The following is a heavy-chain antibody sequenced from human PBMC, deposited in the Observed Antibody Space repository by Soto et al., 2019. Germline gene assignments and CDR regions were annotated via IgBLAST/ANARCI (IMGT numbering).Heavy chain of an antibody. CDR3: ARAAVYCYYGMDV. CDR1: GGTFSSYA. D-gene: IGHD6-19*01. CDR2: IIPIFGTA. Sequence: QVQLVQSGAEVKKPGSSVKVSCKASGGTFSSYAISWVRQAPGQGLEWMGGIIPIFGTANYAQKFQGRVTITAEAXTSTAYMEPSSLRSEDTAVCYCARAAVYCYYGMDVWGQGTTVTVSS. V-gene: IGHV1-69*12. J-gene: IGHJ6*02.